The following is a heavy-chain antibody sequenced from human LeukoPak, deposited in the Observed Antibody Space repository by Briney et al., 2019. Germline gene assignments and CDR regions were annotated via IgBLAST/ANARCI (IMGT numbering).Heavy chain of an antibody. CDR3: ARLGYSSSSTGYYYYTDV. J-gene: IGHJ6*03. V-gene: IGHV4-4*07. CDR1: GGSISSSY. D-gene: IGHD6-6*01. Sequence: PSETLSLTRTVSGGSISSSYWSWIRQPAGKGLEWIGRIYTSGTTSYNPSLESRVSISVDKSKNQLSLKVSSVTAADTAVYYCARLGYSSSSTGYYYYTDVWGKGTTVTVSS. CDR2: IYTSGTT.